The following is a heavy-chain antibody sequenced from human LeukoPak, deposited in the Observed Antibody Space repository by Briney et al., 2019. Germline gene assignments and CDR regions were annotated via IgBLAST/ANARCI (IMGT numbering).Heavy chain of an antibody. CDR1: GGTFSSYA. Sequence: SVKVSCKASGGTFSSYAISWVRQAPGQGLEWMGGIIPIFGTANYAQKFQGRVTITADESTSTAYMELSSLRSEDTAVYYCARDGSRGFDNWFDPWGQGTLVTVS. J-gene: IGHJ5*02. V-gene: IGHV1-69*13. D-gene: IGHD6-25*01. CDR2: IIPIFGTA. CDR3: ARDGSRGFDNWFDP.